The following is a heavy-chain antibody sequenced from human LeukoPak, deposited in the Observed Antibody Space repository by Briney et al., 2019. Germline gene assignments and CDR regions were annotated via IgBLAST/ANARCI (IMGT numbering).Heavy chain of an antibody. CDR2: INWNGGST. V-gene: IGHV3-20*04. Sequence: GGSLRLSCAASGFTFDDYGMSWVRQAPGKGLEWVSGINWNGGSTGYADSVKGRFTISRDNAKNSLYLQMNSLRAEDTAVYYCARGDIAVAVSYFDYWGQGTLVTVSS. D-gene: IGHD6-19*01. CDR1: GFTFDDYG. J-gene: IGHJ4*02. CDR3: ARGDIAVAVSYFDY.